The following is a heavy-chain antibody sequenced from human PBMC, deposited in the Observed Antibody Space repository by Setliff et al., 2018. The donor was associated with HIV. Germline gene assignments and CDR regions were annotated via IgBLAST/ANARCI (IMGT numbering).Heavy chain of an antibody. J-gene: IGHJ6*03. D-gene: IGHD1-20*01. V-gene: IGHV4-61*02. CDR2: MHTSGNT. CDR1: GGSVSSVNYY. Sequence: LSLTCSVSGGSVSSVNYYWSWIRQPPGKGLEWIGRMHTSGNTNHNPPLKSRVTMPVDTSKNQFSLKLSSVTAADTAVYYCARGIGTRYNYYMDVWGIGTTVTVSS. CDR3: ARGIGTRYNYYMDV.